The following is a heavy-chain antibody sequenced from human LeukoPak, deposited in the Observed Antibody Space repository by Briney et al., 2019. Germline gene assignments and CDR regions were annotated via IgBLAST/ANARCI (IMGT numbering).Heavy chain of an antibody. D-gene: IGHD6-6*01. CDR2: IYSGGST. J-gene: IGHJ6*02. Sequence: PGGSLRLSCAASEFTVSSNYMSWVRQAPGKGLEWVSVIYSGGSTYYADSVKGRFTISRDNSKNTLYLQMNSLRAEDTAVYYCARVSSSVYYYGMDVWGQGTTVTVSS. CDR3: ARVSSSVYYYGMDV. V-gene: IGHV3-66*01. CDR1: EFTVSSNY.